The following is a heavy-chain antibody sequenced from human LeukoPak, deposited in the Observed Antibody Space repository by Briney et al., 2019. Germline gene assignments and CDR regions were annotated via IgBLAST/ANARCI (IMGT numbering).Heavy chain of an antibody. D-gene: IGHD6-6*01. CDR2: IYYSGST. Sequence: SETLSLTCTVSGGSISSYYWSWLRQPPGKGLEWIGYIYYSGSTNYNPSLKSRVTISVDTSKNQFSLKLSFVTAADTAVYYCASQSIAARPIVYWGQGTLVTVSS. V-gene: IGHV4-59*01. CDR3: ASQSIAARPIVY. CDR1: GGSISSYY. J-gene: IGHJ4*02.